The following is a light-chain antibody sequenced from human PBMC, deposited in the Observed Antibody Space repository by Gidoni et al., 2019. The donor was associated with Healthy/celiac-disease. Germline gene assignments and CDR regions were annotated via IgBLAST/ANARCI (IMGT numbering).Light chain of an antibody. Sequence: DIQMTQSPSSLSASVGDRVTISCRASQSISTYLNWYQQKPGKAPKLLIYAASNLQSGVPSRFIGSESGTDFTLTISSLQPEDFATYYCQQSYSTPRTFGQGTKLEI. V-gene: IGKV1-39*01. J-gene: IGKJ2*01. CDR1: QSISTY. CDR2: AAS. CDR3: QQSYSTPRT.